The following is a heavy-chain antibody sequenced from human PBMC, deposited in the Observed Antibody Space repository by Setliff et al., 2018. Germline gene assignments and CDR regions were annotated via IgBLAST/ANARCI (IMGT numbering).Heavy chain of an antibody. V-gene: IGHV3-33*01. CDR2: IWYDGSTK. D-gene: IGHD2-15*01. Sequence: PGGSLRLSCAASGFSFSAYGMHWVRQAPGKGLEWVAAIWYDGSTKYYADSVKGRFTISRDNSKNTLYLQMNSLRAEDTAVYYCARSCSGGSCIPSDYMAVWGKGTTVTVSS. CDR1: GFSFSAYG. CDR3: ARSCSGGSCIPSDYMAV. J-gene: IGHJ6*03.